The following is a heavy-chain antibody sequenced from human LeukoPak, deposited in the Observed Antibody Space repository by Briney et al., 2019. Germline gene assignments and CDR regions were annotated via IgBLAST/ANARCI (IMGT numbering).Heavy chain of an antibody. Sequence: GGSLRLSCAASGFTFSNAWMSWVRQAPGKGLEWVSSISSSSSYIYYADSVKGRFTISRDNAKNSLYLQMNSLRAEDTAVYYCASQYCGGDCKDYWGQGTLVTVSS. CDR3: ASQYCGGDCKDY. V-gene: IGHV3-21*01. CDR1: GFTFSNAW. J-gene: IGHJ4*02. D-gene: IGHD2-21*02. CDR2: ISSSSSYI.